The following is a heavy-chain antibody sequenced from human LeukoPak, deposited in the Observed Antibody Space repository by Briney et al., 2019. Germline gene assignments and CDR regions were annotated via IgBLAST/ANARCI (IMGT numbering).Heavy chain of an antibody. CDR1: GYTFTSYY. V-gene: IGHV1-2*02. J-gene: IGHJ4*02. CDR3: ARDDSSGYLGDY. D-gene: IGHD3-22*01. CDR2: INPSGGYT. Sequence: ASVKVSCKASGYTFTSYYMHWVRQAPGQGLEWIGIINPSGGYTNYAQKFQGRVTMTRDTSFITAYMELSRLRSDDTAVYYCARDDSSGYLGDYWGQGTLVTVSS.